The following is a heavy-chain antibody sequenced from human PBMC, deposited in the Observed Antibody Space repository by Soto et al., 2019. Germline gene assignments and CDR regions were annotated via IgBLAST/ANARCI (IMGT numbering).Heavy chain of an antibody. D-gene: IGHD1-26*01. CDR3: ARREIQGPIDY. V-gene: IGHV4-28*01. J-gene: IGHJ4*02. CDR1: GYSISSNNW. CDR2: IYYSGPT. Sequence: QVQLQESGPGLVKPSDTLSLTCAVSGYSISSNNWWGWIRQPPGKGLEWIGYIYYSGPTYYNPSLKSLVTMSVDTSKNQFSLKLTSVTAVDTAVYYCARREIQGPIDYWGQGTLVTVSS.